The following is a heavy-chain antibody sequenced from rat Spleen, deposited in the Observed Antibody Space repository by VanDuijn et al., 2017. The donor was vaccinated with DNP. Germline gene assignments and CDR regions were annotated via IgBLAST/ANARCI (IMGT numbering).Heavy chain of an antibody. CDR1: GFTFSNYG. CDR3: TSDYYSSFILYAMDA. J-gene: IGHJ4*01. D-gene: IGHD1-2*01. V-gene: IGHV5-27*01. Sequence: EVQLVESGGGLVQPGRSLKLSCAASGFTFSNYGMAWVRQAPTKGLEWVASITNSGGRTYYRDSVKGRFTTSRDNAKSTLYLQMDSLRSEDTATYYCTSDYYSSFILYAMDAWGQGTSVTVSS. CDR2: ITNSGGRT.